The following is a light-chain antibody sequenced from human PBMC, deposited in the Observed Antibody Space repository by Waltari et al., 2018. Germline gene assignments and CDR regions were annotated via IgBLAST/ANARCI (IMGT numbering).Light chain of an antibody. CDR1: QTISNY. V-gene: IGKV3-20*01. CDR3: QRYGSSPT. J-gene: IGKJ2*01. CDR2: DAS. Sequence: EIVLTQSPGTLSLSPGERATLSCRASQTISNYLAWYQQKPGQAPRLLIYDASSRAIGIPDRFSGSGSGTDFTLTISRLEPEDFAMYYCQRYGSSPTFGQGTKLEIK.